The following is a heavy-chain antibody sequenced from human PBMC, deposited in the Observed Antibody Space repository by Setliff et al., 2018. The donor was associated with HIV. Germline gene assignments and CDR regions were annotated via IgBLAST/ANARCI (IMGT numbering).Heavy chain of an antibody. CDR1: GFTVNSGA. J-gene: IGHJ4*02. V-gene: IGHV3-23*01. CDR2: VGCWGTCT. CDR3: ARGRKKTLAVSGTRYFDF. Sequence: GGSLRLSCAGSGFTVNSGAMNWVRQAPGKGLAWVSTVGCWGTCTYFADSVKGRFTVSVDTSKNQFSLKLTSVTAADMGVYYCARGRKKTLAVSGTRYFDFWGQGTLVTVSS. D-gene: IGHD6-19*01.